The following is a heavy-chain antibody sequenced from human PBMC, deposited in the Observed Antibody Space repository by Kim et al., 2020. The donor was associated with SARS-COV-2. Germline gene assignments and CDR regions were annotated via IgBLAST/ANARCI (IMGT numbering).Heavy chain of an antibody. CDR1: GYTLTELS. D-gene: IGHD2-15*01. V-gene: IGHV1-24*01. Sequence: ASVKVSCKVSGYTLTELSMHWVRQAPGKGLEWVGGFDPEDGETIYAQKFQGRVTMTEDTSTDTAYMELSSLRSEDTAVYYCATGRVAGPPAWFDPWGQGTLVTVSS. CDR2: FDPEDGET. CDR3: ATGRVAGPPAWFDP. J-gene: IGHJ5*02.